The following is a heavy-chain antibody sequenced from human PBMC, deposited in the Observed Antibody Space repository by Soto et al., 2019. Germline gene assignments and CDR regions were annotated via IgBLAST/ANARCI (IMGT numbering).Heavy chain of an antibody. Sequence: EVPLVESGGGLVQPGGSLRLSCAASGFTVSSNYMSWVRQAPGKGLEWVSVIYSGGSTYYADSVKGRFTISRDNSKNTLYLQMNSLRAEDTAVYYCARERGYSGSFYYYGMDVWGQGTTVTVSS. CDR3: ARERGYSGSFYYYGMDV. CDR1: GFTVSSNY. V-gene: IGHV3-66*01. J-gene: IGHJ6*02. D-gene: IGHD5-12*01. CDR2: IYSGGST.